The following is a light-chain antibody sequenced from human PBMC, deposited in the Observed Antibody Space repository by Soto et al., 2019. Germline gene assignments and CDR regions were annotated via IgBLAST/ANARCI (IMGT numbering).Light chain of an antibody. Sequence: QSGLTHPASVSGSPGQSITISCTGTSSEVGGYNYVSWYQLHPGKAPKLIIYEVSNRPSGVSNRYSGSKSGNSASLTISGLQADDEADYYCCSLTTSHTYVFGSGTKVTVL. CDR1: SSEVGGYNY. CDR2: EVS. CDR3: CSLTTSHTYV. J-gene: IGLJ1*01. V-gene: IGLV2-14*01.